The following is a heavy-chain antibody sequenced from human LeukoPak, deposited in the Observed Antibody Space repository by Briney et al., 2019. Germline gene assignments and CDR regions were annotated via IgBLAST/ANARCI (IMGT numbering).Heavy chain of an antibody. J-gene: IGHJ4*02. CDR1: GYSISSGYH. D-gene: IGHD2-2*01. V-gene: IGHV4-38-2*02. Sequence: PSETLSLTCTVSGYSISSGYHWGWIRQPPGKGLEWIGSNYIGGTTFHNPSLKSRVTISLDTSKNQFSLGLSSVTAADTAVYHCARSGDKGYCSTTSCYGFDYWGQGILVTVSS. CDR3: ARSGDKGYCSTTSCYGFDY. CDR2: NYIGGTT.